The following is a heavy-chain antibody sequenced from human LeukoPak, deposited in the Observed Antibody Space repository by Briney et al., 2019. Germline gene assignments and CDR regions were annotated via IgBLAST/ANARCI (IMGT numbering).Heavy chain of an antibody. V-gene: IGHV3-30*02. Sequence: GGSLRLSCAASGFTFSSYGMHWVRQAPGKGLEWVAFIRYDGSNKYYADSVKGRFTVSRDNSKNTLYLQMKSLRAEDTAVYYCARGGYYGSGNDFRFDPWGQGTLVTISS. J-gene: IGHJ5*02. CDR1: GFTFSSYG. CDR3: ARGGYYGSGNDFRFDP. CDR2: IRYDGSNK. D-gene: IGHD3-10*01.